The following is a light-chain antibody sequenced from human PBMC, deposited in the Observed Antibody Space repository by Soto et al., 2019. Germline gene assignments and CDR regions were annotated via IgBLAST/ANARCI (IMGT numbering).Light chain of an antibody. Sequence: SYELTQPPSVSVSPGQTASITCSGDKLGDKYACWYQQKPGQSPVLVLYQDSKRPSGIPERFSGSNSGNTATLTISGTQAMDEADYYCQAWDSSTVVFGGGTKGTGL. V-gene: IGLV3-1*01. J-gene: IGLJ2*01. CDR1: KLGDKY. CDR3: QAWDSSTVV. CDR2: QDS.